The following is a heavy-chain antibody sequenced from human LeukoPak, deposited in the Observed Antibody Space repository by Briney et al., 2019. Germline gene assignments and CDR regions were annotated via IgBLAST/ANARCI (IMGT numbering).Heavy chain of an antibody. J-gene: IGHJ4*02. CDR2: ISNSSSTI. CDR1: GFTFSDYS. D-gene: IGHD2-21*01. Sequence: GGSLRLSCTASGFTFSDYSMNWVRQAPGKGLEWVSFISNSSSTIYYADSVKGRFTISRDNSKNTLNLQMNSLRVEDTAVYYCAKDLGLLPDYWGQGTLVTVSS. CDR3: AKDLGLLPDY. V-gene: IGHV3-48*01.